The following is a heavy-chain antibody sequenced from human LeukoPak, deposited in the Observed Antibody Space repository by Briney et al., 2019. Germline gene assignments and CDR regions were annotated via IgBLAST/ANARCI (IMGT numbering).Heavy chain of an antibody. V-gene: IGHV4-34*01. CDR2: INHSGST. D-gene: IGHD3-16*01. CDR1: GGSLSGYY. Sequence: KPSETLPLTCAVYGGSLSGYYWSWIRQPPGKGLEWIGEINHSGSTNYNPSLKSRVTISVDTSKSQFSLKLSSVTAADTAVYYCARARIWGKALDDWGQGTLVTVSS. CDR3: ARARIWGKALDD. J-gene: IGHJ4*02.